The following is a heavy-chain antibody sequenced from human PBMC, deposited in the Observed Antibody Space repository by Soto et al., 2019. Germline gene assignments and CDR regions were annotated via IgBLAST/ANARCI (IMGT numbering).Heavy chain of an antibody. Sequence: SETLSLTCAVSGYSISSGYYWGWIRQPPGKGLEWIGSIYHSGSTYYNPSLKSRVTISVDTSKNQFSLKLSSVTAADTAVYYCAREGYSYGYYSGYYYYGMDVWGQGTTVTVS. CDR2: IYHSGST. CDR1: GYSISSGYY. V-gene: IGHV4-38-2*02. D-gene: IGHD5-18*01. J-gene: IGHJ6*02. CDR3: AREGYSYGYYSGYYYYGMDV.